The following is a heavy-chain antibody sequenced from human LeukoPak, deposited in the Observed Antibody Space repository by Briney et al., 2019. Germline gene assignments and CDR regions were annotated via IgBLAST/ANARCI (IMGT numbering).Heavy chain of an antibody. CDR2: ISDDSTYT. Sequence: PGGSLRLSCAASGFTFSTYSMNCVRQAPGKGLEWVARISDDSTYTNYADSVKGRFSISRDNAKKSLYLQMDSLRAEDTAVYYCARDMTALDYWGPGTLVTVSS. J-gene: IGHJ4*02. CDR3: ARDMTALDY. V-gene: IGHV3-21*05. CDR1: GFTFSTYS. D-gene: IGHD2-21*02.